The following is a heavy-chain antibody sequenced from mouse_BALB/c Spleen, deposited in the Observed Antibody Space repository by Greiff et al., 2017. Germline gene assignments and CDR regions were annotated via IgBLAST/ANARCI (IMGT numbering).Heavy chain of an antibody. CDR2: ISSGGST. V-gene: IGHV5-6-5*01. Sequence: EVKVVESGGGLVKPGGSLKLSCAASGFTFSSYAMSWVRQTPEKRLEWVASISSGGSTYYPDSVKGRFTISRDNARNILYLQMSSLRSEDTAMYYCARGPNYIPFDYWGQGTTLTVSS. CDR1: GFTFSSYA. J-gene: IGHJ2*01. CDR3: ARGPNYIPFDY. D-gene: IGHD2-12*01.